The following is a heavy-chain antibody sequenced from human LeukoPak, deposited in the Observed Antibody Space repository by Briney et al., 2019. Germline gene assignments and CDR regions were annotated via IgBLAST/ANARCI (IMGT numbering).Heavy chain of an antibody. CDR1: GFALSTRGVG. V-gene: IGHV2-5*02. CDR3: AHRLRGHNWNDGIFDY. J-gene: IGHJ4*02. CDR2: IYWDDDK. Sequence: SGPTLVNPTQTLTLTCTFSGFALSTRGVGVGWIRQPPGKALECLALIYWDDDKRYSPSLKARLTITKDTSRNQVVLTMTNMDPVDTATYYCAHRLRGHNWNDGIFDYWGQGTLVTVSS. D-gene: IGHD1-1*01.